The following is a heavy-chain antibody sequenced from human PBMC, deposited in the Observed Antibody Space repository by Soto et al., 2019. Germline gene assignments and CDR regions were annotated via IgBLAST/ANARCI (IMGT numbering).Heavy chain of an antibody. CDR2: IIPIFGTA. D-gene: IGHD5-18*01. CDR1: GGTFSSYA. CDR3: ASMRYSYDLMGYYYYGMDV. Sequence: ASVKVSCKASGGTFSSYAISWVRQAPGQGLEWMGGIIPIFGTANYAQKFQGRVTITADESTSTAYMELSSLRSEDTAVYYCASMRYSYDLMGYYYYGMDVWG. J-gene: IGHJ6*02. V-gene: IGHV1-69*13.